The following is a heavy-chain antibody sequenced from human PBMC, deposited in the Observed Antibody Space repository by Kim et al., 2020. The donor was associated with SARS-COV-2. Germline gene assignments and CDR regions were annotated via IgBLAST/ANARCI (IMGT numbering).Heavy chain of an antibody. CDR3: TRIPGTPCAFCESFDI. D-gene: IGHD1-1*01. Sequence: GGSLRLSCAASGFTFSDSPMHWVRQASGKGLEWVGRIRSKANSYATAYAASVRGRFIISRDDSKNTAYLQMNSLKTEDTAVYYCTRIPGTPCAFCESFDIWGQGKMVTVSS. V-gene: IGHV3-73*01. J-gene: IGHJ3*02. CDR1: GFTFSDSP. CDR2: IRSKANSYAT.